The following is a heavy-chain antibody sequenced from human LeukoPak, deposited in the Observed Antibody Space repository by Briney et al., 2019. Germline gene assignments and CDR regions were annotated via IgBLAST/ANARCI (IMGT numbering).Heavy chain of an antibody. J-gene: IGHJ4*02. D-gene: IGHD1-26*01. CDR2: IYYSGST. V-gene: IGHV4-59*08. Sequence: SETLSLTCTVSGGSISSYYWSWIRQPPGKGLGWIGDIYYSGSTNYNPSLKSRVTISVDTSKNQFSLRLSSVTAADTAVYYSARLASGSYGPLTPFDYWGQGTLVTVSS. CDR3: ARLASGSYGPLTPFDY. CDR1: GGSISSYY.